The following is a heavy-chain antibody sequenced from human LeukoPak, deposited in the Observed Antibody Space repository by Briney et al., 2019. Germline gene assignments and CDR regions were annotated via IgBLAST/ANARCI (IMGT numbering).Heavy chain of an antibody. CDR3: ARANLGSDYGDYGGFDY. D-gene: IGHD4-17*01. CDR2: ISAYNGNT. V-gene: IGHV1-18*01. J-gene: IGHJ4*02. Sequence: ASVKVSCKASGYTFTSYGISWVRQAPGQGLEWMGWISAYNGNTNYAQKLQGRVTMTTDTSTSTAYMELRSLRSDDTAVYYCARANLGSDYGDYGGFDYWGQGTLVTVSS. CDR1: GYTFTSYG.